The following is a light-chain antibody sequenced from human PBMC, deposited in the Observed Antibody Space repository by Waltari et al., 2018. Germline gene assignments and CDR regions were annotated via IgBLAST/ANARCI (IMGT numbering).Light chain of an antibody. CDR2: RSD. V-gene: IGLV1-44*01. CDR3: AAWDDSLNGRWV. Sequence: QSVLTQPPSASGTPGQAVTISCSGGASNIGTNVVNRYQQVPGKAPKLLIFRSDRRPAGVPDRFSGSKSGTSASLAISGLQSEDEADYYCAAWDDSLNGRWVFGGGTKVTVL. J-gene: IGLJ3*02. CDR1: ASNIGTNV.